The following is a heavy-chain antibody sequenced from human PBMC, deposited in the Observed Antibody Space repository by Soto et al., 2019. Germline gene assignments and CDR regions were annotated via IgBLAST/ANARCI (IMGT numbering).Heavy chain of an antibody. CDR1: GYTFTNFG. V-gene: IGHV1-18*01. Sequence: QVQLVQSGAEVKKPGASVKVSCKASGYTFTNFGISWVRPAPGQGLEWMGWISAYNGNTNYAQNFQGRVTMTTDTSTSTAYMELRRIRSDATAGYCWAREGNQIDYWGQGTLVTVSS. CDR3: AREGNQIDY. J-gene: IGHJ4*02. CDR2: ISAYNGNT. D-gene: IGHD3-10*01.